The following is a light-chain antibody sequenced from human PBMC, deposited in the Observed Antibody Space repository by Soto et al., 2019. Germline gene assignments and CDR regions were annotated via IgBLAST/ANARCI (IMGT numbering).Light chain of an antibody. Sequence: DIQMTQSPSSLSASVGGRVTITCQASQDITNYLNWYQQKPGRAPRLLLYDASSLETGVPSRFSGSGSGTDFTLTISSLQPEDVATYYCQHYDHLPITFGQGTRLEI. V-gene: IGKV1-33*01. CDR1: QDITNY. CDR3: QHYDHLPIT. J-gene: IGKJ5*01. CDR2: DAS.